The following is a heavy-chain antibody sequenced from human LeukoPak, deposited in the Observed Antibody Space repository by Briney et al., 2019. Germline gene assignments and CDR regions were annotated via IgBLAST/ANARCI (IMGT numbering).Heavy chain of an antibody. CDR2: ISYDGSNK. V-gene: IGHV3-30*03. CDR1: GFTFSSYG. Sequence: PGGSLRLSCAASGFTFSSYGMHWVRQAPGKGLEWVAVISYDGSNKYYADSVKGRFTISRDNSKNTLYLQMNSLRAEDTAVYYCARDADFWSGPKGGYMDVWGKGTTVTVSS. CDR3: ARDADFWSGPKGGYMDV. D-gene: IGHD3-3*01. J-gene: IGHJ6*03.